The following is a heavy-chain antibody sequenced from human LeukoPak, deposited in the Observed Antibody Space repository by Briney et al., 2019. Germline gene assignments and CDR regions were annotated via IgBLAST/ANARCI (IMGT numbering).Heavy chain of an antibody. CDR1: GYTFTSYD. D-gene: IGHD2-15*01. Sequence: ASVKVSCKASGYTFTSYDISRVRHAPGQGLEWMGWISTYNGNTNSAQKLQSRVTTTTDTSTSTAYIELRSLRSDDTPLYYWVVVVVAEDSWGEGNLGSVSS. CDR2: ISTYNGNT. J-gene: IGHJ4*02. CDR3: VVVVVAEDS. V-gene: IGHV1-18*01.